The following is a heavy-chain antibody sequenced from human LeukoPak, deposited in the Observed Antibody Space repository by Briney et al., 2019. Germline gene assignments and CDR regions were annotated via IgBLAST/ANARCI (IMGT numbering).Heavy chain of an antibody. J-gene: IGHJ4*02. CDR1: DGSISSGGYY. CDR2: IYYSGST. Sequence: PSETLSLTCTVSDGSISSGGYYWSWIRQHPGKGLEWIGYIYYSGSTYYNPSLKSRVTISVDTSKNQFSLKLSSVTAADTAVYYCARGSPYDPYYYDSSGSETPGGFDYWGQGTLVTVSS. CDR3: ARGSPYDPYYYDSSGSETPGGFDY. V-gene: IGHV4-31*03. D-gene: IGHD3-22*01.